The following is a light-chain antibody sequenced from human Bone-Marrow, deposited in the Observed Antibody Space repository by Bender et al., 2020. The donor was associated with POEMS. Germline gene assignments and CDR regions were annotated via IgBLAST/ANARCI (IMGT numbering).Light chain of an antibody. CDR1: SDQGGASDY. V-gene: IGLV2-14*03. CDR3: FSYTASNTRV. CDR2: DVS. J-gene: IGLJ3*02. Sequence: QAALTQPACVSRSRGQSLTISWTRSSDQGGASDYVSWYQHHPVHAPKLLLYDVSNRPSGISYRFAGSKSGNSASLTISGLQADDEDDYFCFSYTASNTRVFGGGTKVTV.